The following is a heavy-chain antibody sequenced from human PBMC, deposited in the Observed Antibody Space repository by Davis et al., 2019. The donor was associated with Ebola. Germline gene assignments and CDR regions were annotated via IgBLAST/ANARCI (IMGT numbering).Heavy chain of an antibody. CDR2: ISDSGDHT. CDR3: AKGSGRDYVWGRTPDY. V-gene: IGHV3-23*01. D-gene: IGHD3-16*01. Sequence: PSETLSLTCTVSGGSISTYYWSWIRQPPGKGLEWVLGISDSGDHTYDVDSVKGRFTISRDNSKNTLYLQMNSLGAEDTAIYYCAKGSGRDYVWGRTPDYWGQGTLVTVSS. CDR1: GGSISTYY. J-gene: IGHJ4*02.